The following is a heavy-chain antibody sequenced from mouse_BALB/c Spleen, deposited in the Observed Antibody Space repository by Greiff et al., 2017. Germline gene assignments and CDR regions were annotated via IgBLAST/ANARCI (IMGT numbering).Heavy chain of an antibody. Sequence: LVKTGASVKISCKASGYSFTGYYMHWVKQSHGKSLEWIGYISCYNGATSYNQKFKGKATFTVDTSSSTAYMQFNSLTSEDSAVFDCARVYGSRDAMDYWGQGTSVTVSS. D-gene: IGHD1-2*01. J-gene: IGHJ4*01. CDR3: ARVYGSRDAMDY. CDR2: ISCYNGAT. CDR1: GYSFTGYY. V-gene: IGHV1S34*01.